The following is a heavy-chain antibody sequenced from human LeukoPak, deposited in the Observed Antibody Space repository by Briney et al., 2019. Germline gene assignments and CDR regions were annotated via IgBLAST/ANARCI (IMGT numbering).Heavy chain of an antibody. D-gene: IGHD6-19*01. V-gene: IGHV3-30*02. CDR1: GFTFSRYG. Sequence: GGSLRLSCAASGFTFSRYGMHWARQAPGKGLEWVAFIRYDGTDKYYADSVKGRFTISRDNSRNTLYLQMNSLRAEDTAVFYCAKIGAVAGHFDYWGQGTLVTVSS. CDR3: AKIGAVAGHFDY. CDR2: IRYDGTDK. J-gene: IGHJ4*02.